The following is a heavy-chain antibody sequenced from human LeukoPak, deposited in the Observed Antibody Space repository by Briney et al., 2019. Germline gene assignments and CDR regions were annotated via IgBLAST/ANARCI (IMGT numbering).Heavy chain of an antibody. J-gene: IGHJ4*02. Sequence: ASVKVSCKASGYTFTSYGISWVRQAPGQGLEWMGWISAYNGNTNYAQKLQGRVTMTTDTSTSTAYMELRSLRSDDTAVYYCARALYDILTGYYLDYWGQGTLVTVSP. CDR3: ARALYDILTGYYLDY. CDR1: GYTFTSYG. D-gene: IGHD3-9*01. V-gene: IGHV1-18*01. CDR2: ISAYNGNT.